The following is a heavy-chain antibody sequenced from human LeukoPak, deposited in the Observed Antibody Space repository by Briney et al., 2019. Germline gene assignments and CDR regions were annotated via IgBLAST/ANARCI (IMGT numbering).Heavy chain of an antibody. J-gene: IGHJ4*02. D-gene: IGHD5-18*01. CDR2: IYYSGST. Sequence: KASETLSLTCTVSGGSISSSSYYCGWIRQPPGKGLEWIGSIYYSGSTYYNPSLKSRVTISVDTSKNQFSLKLSSVTAADTAVYYCARQGYSYGLWNFDYWGQGTLVTVSS. CDR3: ARQGYSYGLWNFDY. CDR1: GGSISSSSYY. V-gene: IGHV4-39*01.